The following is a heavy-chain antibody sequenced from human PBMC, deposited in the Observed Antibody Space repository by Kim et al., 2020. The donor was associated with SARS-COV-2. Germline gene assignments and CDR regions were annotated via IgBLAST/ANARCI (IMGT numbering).Heavy chain of an antibody. V-gene: IGHV3-15*01. J-gene: IGHJ4*02. CDR3: TTGSSWLGFQYYFDY. CDR2: IKSKTDGGTT. Sequence: GGSLRLSCAASGFTFSNAWMSWVRQAPGKGLEWVGRIKSKTDGGTTDYAAPVKGRFTISRDDSKNTLYLQMNSLKTEDTAVYYCTTGSSWLGFQYYFDYWGQGTLVTVSS. D-gene: IGHD6-13*01. CDR1: GFTFSNAW.